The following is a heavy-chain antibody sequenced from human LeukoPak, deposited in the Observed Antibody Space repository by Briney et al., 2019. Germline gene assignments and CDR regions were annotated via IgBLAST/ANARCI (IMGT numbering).Heavy chain of an antibody. CDR2: IYHSGST. CDR1: GGSISSGGYS. D-gene: IGHD5-18*01. V-gene: IGHV4-30-2*01. J-gene: IGHJ4*02. Sequence: SQTLSLTCAVSGGSISSGGYSWSWIRRPPGKGLEWIGYIYHSGSTYYNPSLKSRVTISVDRSKNQFSLKLSSVTAADTAVYYCARSLGYSYGFGYWGQGTLVTVSS. CDR3: ARSLGYSYGFGY.